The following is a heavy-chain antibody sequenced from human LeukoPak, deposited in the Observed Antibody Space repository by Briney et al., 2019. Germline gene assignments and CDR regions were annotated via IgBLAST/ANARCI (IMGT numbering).Heavy chain of an antibody. CDR3: ARAGYVWGSYRPYFDY. Sequence: SETLSLTCTVSGGSISSGSYYWSWIRQPAGKGLEWIGRIYTSGSTNYNPSLKSRVTISVDTSKNQFSLKLSSVTAADTAVYYCARAGYVWGSYRPYFDYWGQGTLVTVSS. CDR2: IYTSGST. CDR1: GGSISSGSYY. J-gene: IGHJ4*02. D-gene: IGHD3-16*02. V-gene: IGHV4-61*02.